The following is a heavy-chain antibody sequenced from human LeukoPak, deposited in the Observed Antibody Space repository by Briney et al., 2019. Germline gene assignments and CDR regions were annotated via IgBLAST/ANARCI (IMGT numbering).Heavy chain of an antibody. CDR3: ARDPHPDYGDLDGFDI. Sequence: SETLSPTCTLSGDSIKSYYWSCVRLPAAKGLEWIGRIWPSGTTTYNPSLKSRVTMSLDTSKNQFFLTLESMTAADTAVYYCARDPHPDYGDLDGFDIWGQGTMVTVSS. CDR2: IWPSGTT. CDR1: GDSIKSYY. J-gene: IGHJ3*02. D-gene: IGHD4-17*01. V-gene: IGHV4-4*07.